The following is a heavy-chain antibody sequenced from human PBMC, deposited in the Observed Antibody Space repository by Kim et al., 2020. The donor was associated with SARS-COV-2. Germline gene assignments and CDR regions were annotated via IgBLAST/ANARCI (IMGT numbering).Heavy chain of an antibody. Sequence: GGSLRLSCAASGITFANYGVTWVRQAPGKGLEWVSSISGDDGATYYAASVRGRSTISRDNSRNTKYLQLSNMRAEDTATYYCLAYHGSGSHGFHWGPGAL. CDR3: LAYHGSGSHGFH. D-gene: IGHD3-10*01. CDR1: GITFANYG. J-gene: IGHJ1*01. CDR2: ISGDDGAT. V-gene: IGHV3-23*01.